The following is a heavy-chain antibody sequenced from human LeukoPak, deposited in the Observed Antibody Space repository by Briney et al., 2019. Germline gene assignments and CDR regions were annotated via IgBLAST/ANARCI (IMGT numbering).Heavy chain of an antibody. V-gene: IGHV3-15*01. CDR1: GFTFSNAW. J-gene: IGHJ4*02. CDR3: TTDGLAVAGQFDY. CDR2: IRSKTDGGTT. Sequence: GGSLRLSCAASGFTFSNAWMNWVRQAPGKGLEWVGRIRSKTDGGTTDYAAPVKGRFTISRDDSKNTLYLQMNSLKTEDTAVYYCTTDGLAVAGQFDYWGQGTLVTVSS. D-gene: IGHD6-19*01.